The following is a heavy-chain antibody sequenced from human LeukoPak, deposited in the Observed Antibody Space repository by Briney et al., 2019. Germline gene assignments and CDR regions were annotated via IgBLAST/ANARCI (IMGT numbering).Heavy chain of an antibody. CDR2: ISSSGGST. V-gene: IGHV3-23*01. Sequence: GGSLRLSCTASGFTFSSDAMSWVRQAPGKGLEWVSGISSSGGSTYYADSVKGRFTISRANSKNTLYLQMNSLRAEDTAVYYCAKELAAGVSPSFDYWGQGTLVTVSS. CDR3: AKELAAGVSPSFDY. CDR1: GFTFSSDA. J-gene: IGHJ4*02. D-gene: IGHD6-13*01.